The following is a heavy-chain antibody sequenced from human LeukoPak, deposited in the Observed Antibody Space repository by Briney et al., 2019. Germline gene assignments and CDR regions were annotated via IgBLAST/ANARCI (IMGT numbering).Heavy chain of an antibody. CDR3: AREPYGSGSYYYYYGMDV. CDR2: INAGNGNT. J-gene: IGHJ6*02. Sequence: ASVKVSCKASGYTFASYAMHWVRQAPGQRLEWMGWINAGNGNTKYSQKFQGRVTITRDTSASTAYMELSSLRSEDTAVYYCAREPYGSGSYYYYYGMDVWGQGTTVTVSS. CDR1: GYTFASYA. V-gene: IGHV1-3*01. D-gene: IGHD3-10*01.